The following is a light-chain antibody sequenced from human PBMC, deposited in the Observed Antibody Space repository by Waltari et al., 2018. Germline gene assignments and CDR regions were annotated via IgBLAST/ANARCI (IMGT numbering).Light chain of an antibody. J-gene: IGLJ1*01. CDR2: NDN. CDR1: GIGSKS. Sequence: SYVLTQSPSMSVAPGKTARITCGGDGIGSKSVYWYQQKTGQAPALVVHNDNDRPSGIPERFSGSNSGNTATLTISRVEAGDEADYYCQVWDSSSEHYVFGTGTRVTVL. V-gene: IGLV3-21*03. CDR3: QVWDSSSEHYV.